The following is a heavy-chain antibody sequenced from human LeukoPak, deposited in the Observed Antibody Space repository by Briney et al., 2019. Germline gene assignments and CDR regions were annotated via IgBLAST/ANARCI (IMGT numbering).Heavy chain of an antibody. CDR2: ISSSGSTI. Sequence: HPGGSLRLSCAASGFTFSSYWMSWVRQAPGKGLEWVSYISSSGSTIYYADSVKGRFTISRDNAKNSLYLQMNSLRAEDTAVYYCARRRHSSGSYYMDVWGKGTTVTVSS. CDR3: ARRRHSSGSYYMDV. J-gene: IGHJ6*03. CDR1: GFTFSSYW. V-gene: IGHV3-48*04. D-gene: IGHD3-22*01.